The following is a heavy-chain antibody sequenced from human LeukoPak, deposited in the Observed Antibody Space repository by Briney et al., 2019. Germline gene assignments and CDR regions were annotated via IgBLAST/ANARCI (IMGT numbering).Heavy chain of an antibody. CDR2: ISGSGGST. CDR3: AKEGSGSQIPNWFDP. D-gene: IGHD1-26*01. CDR1: GFTFSSDA. V-gene: IGHV3-23*01. Sequence: GGSLRLSCAASGFTFSSDAMSWGREAPGKGRGWVSAISGSGGSTYYADSGKGRFTISRDNSKNTLSLQMTSLRPEDPAVYYCAKEGSGSQIPNWFDPWGQGTLVTVSS. J-gene: IGHJ5*02.